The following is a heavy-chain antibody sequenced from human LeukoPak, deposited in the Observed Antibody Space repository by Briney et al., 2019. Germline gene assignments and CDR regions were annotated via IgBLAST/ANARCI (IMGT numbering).Heavy chain of an antibody. CDR2: IIPIFGTA. CDR3: ARLYGYGDYSDV. CDR1: GGTFSSYA. V-gene: IGHV1-69*05. Sequence: ASVKVSRKASGGTFSSYAISWVRQAPGQGLEWMGGIIPIFGTANYAQKFQGRVTITTDESTSTAYMELSSLRSEDTAVYYCARLYGYGDYSDVWGKGTTVTVSS. J-gene: IGHJ6*03. D-gene: IGHD4-17*01.